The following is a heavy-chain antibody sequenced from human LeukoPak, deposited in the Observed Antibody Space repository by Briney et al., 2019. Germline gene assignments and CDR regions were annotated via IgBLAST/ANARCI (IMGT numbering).Heavy chain of an antibody. D-gene: IGHD3-10*01. V-gene: IGHV3-21*01. J-gene: IGHJ6*02. CDR2: ISLTSNDI. CDR3: ARDSGDGSGTYYPYGMDV. Sequence: GGSLRLSCAASGFTFSSYAMNWVRQAPGKGLEWVSSISLTSNDIYYAASVRGRFIISRDNAKNLLSLQMNSLRAEDTALYYCARDSGDGSGTYYPYGMDVWGQGTTVTVSS. CDR1: GFTFSSYA.